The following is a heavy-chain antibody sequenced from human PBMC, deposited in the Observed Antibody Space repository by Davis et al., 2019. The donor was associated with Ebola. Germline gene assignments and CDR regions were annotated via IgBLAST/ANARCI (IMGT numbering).Heavy chain of an antibody. CDR1: GFTFNSRS. CDR3: AKEVGATTLVLGY. V-gene: IGHV3-21*05. J-gene: IGHJ4*02. Sequence: PGGSLRLSCAASGFTFNSRSMNWVRQAPGKGLEWVSYIQSSGSDVSYADSVKGRFTISRDNAKNTLYLQMNSLRAEDTAVYYCAKEVGATTLVLGYWGQGTLVTVSS. D-gene: IGHD1-26*01. CDR2: IQSSGSDV.